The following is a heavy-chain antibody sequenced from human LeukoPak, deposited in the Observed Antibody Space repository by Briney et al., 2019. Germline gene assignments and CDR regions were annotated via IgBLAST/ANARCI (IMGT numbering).Heavy chain of an antibody. Sequence: GGSLRLSCSASGFIFNNNDMSWVRQAPGKGLEWVSGISGSGGSTYYADSVKGRFTISRDNSKNTLYLQMNSLRAEDTAVYYCAKGGSGWNSHYYMDVWAKGPRSPSP. CDR2: ISGSGGST. D-gene: IGHD6-19*01. J-gene: IGHJ6*03. V-gene: IGHV3-23*01. CDR1: GFIFNNND. CDR3: AKGGSGWNSHYYMDV.